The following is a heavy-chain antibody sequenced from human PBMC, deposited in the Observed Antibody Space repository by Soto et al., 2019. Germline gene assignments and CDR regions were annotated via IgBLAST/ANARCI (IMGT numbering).Heavy chain of an antibody. Sequence: GGSLRLSCAASGFTFSSYAMSWVRQAPGKGLEWVSAISGSGGSTYYADSVKGRFTISRDNSKNTLYLQMNSLRAEDTAVYYCAKEEVPHIAAAGRVYYYYMDVWGKGTTVTVSS. CDR2: ISGSGGST. CDR1: GFTFSSYA. D-gene: IGHD6-13*01. V-gene: IGHV3-23*01. J-gene: IGHJ6*03. CDR3: AKEEVPHIAAAGRVYYYYMDV.